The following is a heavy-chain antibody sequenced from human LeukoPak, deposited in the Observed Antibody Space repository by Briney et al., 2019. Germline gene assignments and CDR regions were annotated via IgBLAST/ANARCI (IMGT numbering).Heavy chain of an antibody. CDR2: ISSSSSYI. D-gene: IGHD3-22*01. J-gene: IGHJ4*02. V-gene: IGHV3-21*01. Sequence: GGSLRLSCAASGFTFSSYSMNWVRQAPGKGLEWVSSISSSSSYIYYADSVKGRFTISRDNAKNSLYLQMNRLRAEDTAVYYCARDGYYYESSGYCEYWGQGTLVTVSS. CDR3: ARDGYYYESSGYCEY. CDR1: GFTFSSYS.